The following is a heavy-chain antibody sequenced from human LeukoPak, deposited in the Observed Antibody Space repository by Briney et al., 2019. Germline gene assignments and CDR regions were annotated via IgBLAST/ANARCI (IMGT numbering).Heavy chain of an antibody. CDR1: GFTFSNND. J-gene: IGHJ4*02. D-gene: IGHD6-19*01. CDR2: IWYDGSNK. CDR3: ARRPRYSSGRVGDY. Sequence: GGSLRLSCAASGFTFSNNDMNWVRQAPGKGLEWVAVIWYDGSNKYYADSAKGRFTISRDDSKSTLYLQMNSLRAEDTAVYYCARRPRYSSGRVGDYWGQGTLVTVSS. V-gene: IGHV3-33*01.